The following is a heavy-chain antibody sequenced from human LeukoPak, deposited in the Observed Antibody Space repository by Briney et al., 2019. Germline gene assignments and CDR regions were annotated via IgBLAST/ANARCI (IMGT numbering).Heavy chain of an antibody. D-gene: IGHD6-19*01. CDR1: GFTFSTYA. V-gene: IGHV3-23*01. CDR2: ISGGGDK. CDR3: AKDRGIAVAGRFDY. J-gene: IGHJ4*02. Sequence: GGSLRLSCAASGFTFSTYAMSWVRQAPGKGLEWVTTISGGGDKQYADHVKGRFTVSRDDSKNTLYLQMNSLRAEDTAVYYCAKDRGIAVAGRFDYWGQGTLVTVSS.